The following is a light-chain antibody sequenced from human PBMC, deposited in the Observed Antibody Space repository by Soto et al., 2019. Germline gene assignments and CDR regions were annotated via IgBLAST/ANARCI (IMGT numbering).Light chain of an antibody. Sequence: EIVLTQSPGTLSLSPGERATLSCRASQSVSSSYLAWYQQKPGQAPRLLIYGASSRATGIPDRFSGSGSGADFPLTISRLGPEDFAVYYCQQYGSPWTFGQGTKVEIK. V-gene: IGKV3-20*01. CDR3: QQYGSPWT. J-gene: IGKJ1*01. CDR1: QSVSSSY. CDR2: GAS.